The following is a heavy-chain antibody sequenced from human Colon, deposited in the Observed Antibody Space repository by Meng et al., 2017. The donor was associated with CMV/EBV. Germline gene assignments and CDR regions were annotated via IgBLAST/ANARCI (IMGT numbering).Heavy chain of an antibody. J-gene: IGHJ1*01. V-gene: IGHV1-2*02. Sequence: QVRLLKSGVGVKKPGASVKVSCKASGYTFTGYYMHWVRQAPGQGLEWMGWINPNSGGTNYAQKFQGRVTMTRDTSISTAYMELSRLRSDDTAVYYCATVSSGYYLYFQHWGQGTLVTVSS. CDR2: INPNSGGT. CDR3: ATVSSGYYLYFQH. CDR1: GYTFTGYY. D-gene: IGHD3-22*01.